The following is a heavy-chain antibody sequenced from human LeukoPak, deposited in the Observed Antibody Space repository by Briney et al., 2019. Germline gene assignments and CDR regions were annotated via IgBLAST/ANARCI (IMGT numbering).Heavy chain of an antibody. Sequence: GRSLRLSCAASGFTLSSYGMHWVRQAPGKGLEWVAVIWYDGSNKYYADSVKGRFTISRDNSKNTLYLQMNSLRAEDTAVYYCARGSGSPFYWGQGTLVTVSS. J-gene: IGHJ4*02. CDR2: IWYDGSNK. V-gene: IGHV3-33*01. D-gene: IGHD1-26*01. CDR3: ARGSGSPFY. CDR1: GFTLSSYG.